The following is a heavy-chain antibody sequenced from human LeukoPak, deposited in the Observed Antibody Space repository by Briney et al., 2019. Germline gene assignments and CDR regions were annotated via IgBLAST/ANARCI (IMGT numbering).Heavy chain of an antibody. V-gene: IGHV3-33*01. CDR2: IYYDGSTI. CDR3: ARDWKTNSFDY. CDR1: EFTFTTYG. Sequence: GGSLRLSCAASEFTFTTYGMHWVRQAPGKGLEWVAFIYYDGSTIYYADYVKGRFTISRDISKNTLYLQMDSLRAEDTAIYYCARDWKTNSFDYWGQGTLVTVSS. D-gene: IGHD1-1*01. J-gene: IGHJ4*02.